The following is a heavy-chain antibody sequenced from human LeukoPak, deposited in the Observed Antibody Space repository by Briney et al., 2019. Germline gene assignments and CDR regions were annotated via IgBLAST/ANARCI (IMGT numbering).Heavy chain of an antibody. CDR2: IYYSGST. J-gene: IGHJ4*02. CDR3: ARGGYSYGYDYYY. Sequence: PSETLSLTCTVSGGSISSYYWSWIRQPPGKGLEWIGYIYYSGSTNYNPSLKSRVTISVDTSKNRFSLKLSSVTAADTAVYYCARGGYSYGYDYYYWGQGTLVTVSS. CDR1: GGSISSYY. V-gene: IGHV4-59*01. D-gene: IGHD5-18*01.